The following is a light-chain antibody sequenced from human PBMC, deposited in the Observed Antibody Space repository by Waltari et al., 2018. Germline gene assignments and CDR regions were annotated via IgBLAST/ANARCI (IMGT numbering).Light chain of an antibody. V-gene: IGLV2-8*01. J-gene: IGLJ2*01. CDR3: CSFSGGNDLL. CDR2: DFT. Sequence: QSALTQPPSASGPPGQSVTISCTGTNSDIDNFQYVSWYQQHPGKAPRLIIYDFTKRPSEVPNRFSGSKPGNMASLTVSYLQADDEADYFCCSFSGGNDLLFGGGTKLTVL. CDR1: NSDIDNFQY.